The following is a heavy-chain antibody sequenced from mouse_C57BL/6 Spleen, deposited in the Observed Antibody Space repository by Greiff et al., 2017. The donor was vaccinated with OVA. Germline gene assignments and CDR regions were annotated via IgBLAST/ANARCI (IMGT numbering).Heavy chain of an antibody. Sequence: EVKLMESGGGLVKPGGSLKLSCAASGFTFSSYAMSWVRQTPEKRLECVATISDGGSYTYYPDNVKGRFTISRDNAKNNLYLQMSHLKSEDTAMYYCARDVYFDYWGQGTTLTVSS. V-gene: IGHV5-4*01. CDR1: GFTFSSYA. CDR2: ISDGGSYT. J-gene: IGHJ2*01. CDR3: ARDVYFDY.